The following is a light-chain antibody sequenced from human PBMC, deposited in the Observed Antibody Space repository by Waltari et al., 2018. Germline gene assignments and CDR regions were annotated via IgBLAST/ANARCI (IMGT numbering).Light chain of an antibody. Sequence: EIVMTQSPDTLSVSPGERASLSCRASQSVNSNFAWYQQKPGQAPRLLIYGASIRAIGIPARFSGSGYGTEFTLTINILQSEDFALYYCQQYNNWPYTFGQETKLEIK. CDR1: QSVNSN. V-gene: IGKV3D-15*03. CDR2: GAS. CDR3: QQYNNWPYT. J-gene: IGKJ2*01.